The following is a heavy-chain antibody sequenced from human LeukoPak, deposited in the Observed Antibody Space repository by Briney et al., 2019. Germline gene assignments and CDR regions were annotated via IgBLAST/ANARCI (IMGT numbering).Heavy chain of an antibody. D-gene: IGHD2-21*02. Sequence: MPSETLSLTCTVSGGSISSYYWSWVRQPPGMGLEWIGYIYYSGSTNYNPSLKSRVTISVDTSRNQFSLKLRSATAADTAVYYCARDVTDDYYDYYMDVWGKGTTVTVSS. CDR2: IYYSGST. J-gene: IGHJ6*03. CDR3: ARDVTDDYYDYYMDV. V-gene: IGHV4-59*01. CDR1: GGSISSYY.